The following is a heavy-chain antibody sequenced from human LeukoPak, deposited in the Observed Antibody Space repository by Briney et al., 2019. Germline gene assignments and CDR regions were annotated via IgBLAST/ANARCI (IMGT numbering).Heavy chain of an antibody. J-gene: IGHJ4*02. CDR3: ARDLNVAVAGPICDL. Sequence: SETLSLTCTLSGGSISSYYWSWLRQPAGEGLEWIGRIYTTGSTNYNLYLTGRVPMSAAPTKNQSPLTLSSVPAADPAVSYLARDLNVAVAGPICDLWGQGTRVRVST. CDR1: GGSISSYY. CDR2: IYTTGST. D-gene: IGHD6-19*01. V-gene: IGHV4-4*07.